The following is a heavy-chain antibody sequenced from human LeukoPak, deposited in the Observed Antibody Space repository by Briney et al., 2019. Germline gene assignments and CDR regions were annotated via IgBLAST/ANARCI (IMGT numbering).Heavy chain of an antibody. V-gene: IGHV3-53*01. Sequence: GGSLRLSCAASGFTVSSNYMSRVRQAPGKGLEGVSVIYCGGYTYYADSVKGRFTISRDNSKNTLYLQMNSLRAEDTAVYYCAKDWNFYGSGSYLIDYWGQGTLVTVSS. D-gene: IGHD3-10*01. CDR1: GFTVSSNY. CDR2: IYCGGYT. CDR3: AKDWNFYGSGSYLIDY. J-gene: IGHJ4*02.